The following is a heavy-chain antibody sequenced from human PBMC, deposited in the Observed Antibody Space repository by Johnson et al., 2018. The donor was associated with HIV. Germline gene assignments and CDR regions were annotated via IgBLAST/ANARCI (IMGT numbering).Heavy chain of an antibody. CDR1: GFTFSSYV. D-gene: IGHD1-26*01. CDR3: ARGGGSLRWDLSFDI. V-gene: IGHV3-23*04. CDR2: MSGGGGST. J-gene: IGHJ3*02. Sequence: VQLVESGGGVVQPGGSLRLSCAASGFTFSSYVMSWVRQAPGKGLEWVSVMSGGGGSTHYADSVKGRFTISRDNSKNTLFLQMSSLRAEDTAVYYCARGGGSLRWDLSFDIWGQGTMVTVSS.